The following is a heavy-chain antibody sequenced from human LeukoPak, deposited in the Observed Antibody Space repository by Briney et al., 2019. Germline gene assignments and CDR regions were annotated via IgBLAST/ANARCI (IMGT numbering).Heavy chain of an antibody. D-gene: IGHD1-26*01. CDR1: GGSISSSSYY. J-gene: IGHJ4*02. CDR3: ARPFSGSFSTFDH. CDR2: IYYSGST. Sequence: SETLSLTCTVSGGSISSSSYYWGWIRQPPGKGLEWIGSIYYSGSTYYNPSLKSRVTISVDTSKNQFSLKLSPVTAADTAVYFCARPFSGSFSTFDHWGQGTLVTVSS. V-gene: IGHV4-39*01.